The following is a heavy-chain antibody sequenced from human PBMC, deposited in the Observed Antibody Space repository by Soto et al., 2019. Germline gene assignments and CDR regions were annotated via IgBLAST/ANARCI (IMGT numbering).Heavy chain of an antibody. CDR1: GFTFSSYS. CDR3: ARNGFGVVIRRYYIEV. CDR2: ISSGSSYI. V-gene: IGHV3-21*01. Sequence: GGSLRLSCAASGFTFSSYSMIWVRQAPGKGLEWVSSISSGSSYIYYADSVKGRFTISRDNAKNSLFLQMNSLRAEDTAVYYCARNGFGVVIRRYYIEVWGNGTPVTDPS. D-gene: IGHD3-3*01. J-gene: IGHJ6*03.